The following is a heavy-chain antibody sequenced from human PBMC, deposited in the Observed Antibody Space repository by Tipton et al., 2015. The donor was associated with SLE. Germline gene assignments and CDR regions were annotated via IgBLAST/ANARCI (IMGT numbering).Heavy chain of an antibody. V-gene: IGHV4-38-2*01. Sequence: TLSLTCSVSSYSIYNGFYWGWIRQSPGKGLEWIGSIYRSGTAYYNPPLKSRVTISLDTSKNQFSLKLSSVTAADTAVYYCARRGSLVPGVIIKQDWYVDLWGRGTLVTVSS. D-gene: IGHD3-10*01. CDR2: IYRSGTA. CDR3: ARRGSLVPGVIIKQDWYVDL. J-gene: IGHJ2*01. CDR1: SYSIYNGFY.